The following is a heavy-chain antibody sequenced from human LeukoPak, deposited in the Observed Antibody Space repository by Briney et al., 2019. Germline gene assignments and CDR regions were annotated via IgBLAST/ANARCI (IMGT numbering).Heavy chain of an antibody. CDR1: GGSFSTYY. CDR2: INHSGST. CDR3: ARGGTYYDSSAYYYSPFDY. V-gene: IGHV4-34*01. Sequence: SETLSLTCAFYGGSFSTYYWNWIRQPPGKGLEWIGEINHSGSTNYNPSLKSRVTISVDTSKNQFSLKLSSVTAADTAVYYCARGGTYYDSSAYYYSPFDYWGQGTLVTVSS. D-gene: IGHD3-22*01. J-gene: IGHJ4*02.